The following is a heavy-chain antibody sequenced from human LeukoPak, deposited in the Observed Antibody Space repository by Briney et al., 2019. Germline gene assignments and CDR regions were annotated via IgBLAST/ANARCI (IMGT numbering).Heavy chain of an antibody. CDR2: ISGSGSST. Sequence: GGSLRLSCAASGFTFSRFAMSWVRQAPGKGLEWVSAISGSGSSTYYADSVKGRFTVSRDNSKNTLYLQIDSLRAEDTAVYYCAKDLPLGYWPRTPLVLNYFDPWGQGTLVTVSS. V-gene: IGHV3-23*01. CDR3: AKDLPLGYWPRTPLVLNYFDP. CDR1: GFTFSRFA. J-gene: IGHJ5*02. D-gene: IGHD2-15*01.